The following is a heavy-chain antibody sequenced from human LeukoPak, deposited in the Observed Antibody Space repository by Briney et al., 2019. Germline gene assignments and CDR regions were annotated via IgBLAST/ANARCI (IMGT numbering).Heavy chain of an antibody. CDR3: ARVSTGYGSSWTIDP. V-gene: IGHV4-38-2*02. Sequence: SETLSLTCTVSGYSISSGYYWSWIRQPPGKGLEWIGEINHSGSTNYNPSLKSRVTISVDTSKNRFSLKLSSVTAADTAVYYCARVSTGYGSSWTIDPWGQGTLVTVSS. D-gene: IGHD6-13*01. CDR1: GYSISSGYY. CDR2: INHSGST. J-gene: IGHJ5*02.